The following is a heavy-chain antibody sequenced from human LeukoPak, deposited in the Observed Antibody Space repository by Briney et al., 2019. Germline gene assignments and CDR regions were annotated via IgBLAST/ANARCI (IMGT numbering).Heavy chain of an antibody. Sequence: AASATVSFTAFGYSLTNYYVHWVPQAPRERLEWMGEINPSGGSTSYAQKFQRRITVTRDTYTNTVYMDLSSLRSEDTATYYCARGAPTTRIGAGRFDYWGQGSLLTVAS. CDR2: INPSGGST. CDR3: ARGAPTTRIGAGRFDY. D-gene: IGHD5-12*01. J-gene: IGHJ4*02. V-gene: IGHV1-46*01. CDR1: GYSLTNYY.